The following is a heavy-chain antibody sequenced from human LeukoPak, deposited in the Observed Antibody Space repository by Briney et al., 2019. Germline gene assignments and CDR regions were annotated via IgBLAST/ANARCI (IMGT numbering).Heavy chain of an antibody. CDR2: IIPIFGTA. CDR1: GGTFISYA. J-gene: IGHJ4*02. V-gene: IGHV1-69*13. Sequence: SVKVSCKASGGTFISYAISWVRQAPGQGLEWMGGIIPIFGTANYAQKFQGRVTITADESTSTAYMELSSLRSEDTAVYYCAIGGYSYGGEGFDYWGQGTLVTVSS. CDR3: AIGGYSYGGEGFDY. D-gene: IGHD5-18*01.